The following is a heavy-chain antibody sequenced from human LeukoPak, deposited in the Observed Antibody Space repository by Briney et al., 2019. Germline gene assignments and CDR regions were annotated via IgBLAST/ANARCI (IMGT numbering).Heavy chain of an antibody. CDR2: IYSGGST. CDR1: GFTVSSNY. V-gene: IGHV3-66*01. D-gene: IGHD3-10*01. CDR3: ARAVRGVIITKGYFQH. J-gene: IGHJ1*01. Sequence: PGGSLRLSCAASGFTVSSNYMSWVRQVPGKGLEWVSVIYSGGSTYYADSVKGRFTISRDNSKNTLYLQMNSLRAEDTAVYYCARAVRGVIITKGYFQHWGQGTLVTVSS.